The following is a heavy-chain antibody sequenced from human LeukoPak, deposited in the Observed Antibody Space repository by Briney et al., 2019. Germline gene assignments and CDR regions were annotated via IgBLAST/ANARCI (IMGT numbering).Heavy chain of an antibody. CDR2: ISGTGSDT. CDR1: GLSVSSNF. Sequence: GGSLRLSCAATGLSVSSNFMSWVRQAPGKGLEWVSAISGTGSDTNYADSVKGRFTISGDNSKNTLYLQMNSLRAEDTAMYYCAKHCSSAACYRFEYWGQGTLVTVSS. V-gene: IGHV3-23*01. J-gene: IGHJ4*02. CDR3: AKHCSSAACYRFEY. D-gene: IGHD2-2*01.